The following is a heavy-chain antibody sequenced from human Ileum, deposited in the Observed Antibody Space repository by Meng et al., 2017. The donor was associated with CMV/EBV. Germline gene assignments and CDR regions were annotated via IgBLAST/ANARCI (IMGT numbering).Heavy chain of an antibody. Sequence: QEPVVEAGADVKKPGASVEVSCKSSGYTFTGYYLHWVRLVPGQGLEWMGWINPNSGGTNFAQKFQGRVTMTRDTSINTAYIELSGLTSDDTAVYYCTRGVLGGPFKDRYFDYWGQGTLVTVSS. CDR1: GYTFTGYY. J-gene: IGHJ4*02. CDR2: INPNSGGT. CDR3: TRGVLGGPFKDRYFDY. D-gene: IGHD3-16*01. V-gene: IGHV1-2*02.